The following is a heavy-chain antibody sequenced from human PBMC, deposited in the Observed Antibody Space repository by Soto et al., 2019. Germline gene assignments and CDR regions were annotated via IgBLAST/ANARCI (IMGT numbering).Heavy chain of an antibody. CDR2: IHYSEST. D-gene: IGHD6-25*01. V-gene: IGHV4-28*01. CDR1: GYSISSSNW. J-gene: IGHJ4*02. CDR3: AKKPAAAGQFDY. Sequence: QVQLQESGPGLVKPSDTLSLTCDVSGYSISSSNWWGWIRQPPGRGLEWIGYIHYSESTHYNPSLKSRXXRXVXXPKNQFSLKLNSVTAVDTAVYYCAKKPAAAGQFDYWGQGTLVTVSS.